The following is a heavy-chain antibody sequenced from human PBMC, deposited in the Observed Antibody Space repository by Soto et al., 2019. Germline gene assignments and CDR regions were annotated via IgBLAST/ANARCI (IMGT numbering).Heavy chain of an antibody. D-gene: IGHD3-10*01. CDR2: MNPNSGNT. Sequence: ASVKVSCKASGYTFTSYDINWVRQATGQGLEWMGWMNPNSGNTGYAQKFQGRVTMTRNTSISTAYMELSSLRSEDTAVYYCARGRTPYYYGSGSYYNVPDYYYYIDVWCKGTTVTVSS. CDR3: ARGRTPYYYGSGSYYNVPDYYYYIDV. J-gene: IGHJ6*03. V-gene: IGHV1-8*01. CDR1: GYTFTSYD.